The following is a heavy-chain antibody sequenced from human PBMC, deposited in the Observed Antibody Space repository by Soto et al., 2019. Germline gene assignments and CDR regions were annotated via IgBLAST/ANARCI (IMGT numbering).Heavy chain of an antibody. J-gene: IGHJ6*02. V-gene: IGHV1-69*13. CDR3: ARGAAMVSDSYYGMDV. CDR2: IIPIFGTA. Sequence: GASVKVSCKASGGTFSSYAISWVRQAPGQGLEWMGGIIPIFGTANYAQKFQGRVTITADESTSTAYMELSSLRSEDTAVYYCARGAAMVSDSYYGMDVWGQATTVTV. D-gene: IGHD5-18*01. CDR1: GGTFSSYA.